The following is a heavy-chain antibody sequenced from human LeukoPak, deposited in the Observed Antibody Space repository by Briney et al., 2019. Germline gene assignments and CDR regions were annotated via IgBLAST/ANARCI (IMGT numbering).Heavy chain of an antibody. CDR2: ISGRGGST. CDR3: AKEPDYGDYFDY. V-gene: IGHV3-23*01. Sequence: GGSLRLSCAASGFTFSSYAMSWVRQAPGKGLEWVSAISGRGGSTYCADTVKRRFTISRHNSKNTLYLQMNSLRAEDTAVYYCAKEPDYGDYFDYWGQGTLGTVSS. CDR1: GFTFSSYA. J-gene: IGHJ4*02. D-gene: IGHD4-17*01.